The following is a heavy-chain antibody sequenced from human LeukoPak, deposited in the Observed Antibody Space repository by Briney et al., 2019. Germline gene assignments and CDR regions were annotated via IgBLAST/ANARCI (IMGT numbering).Heavy chain of an antibody. J-gene: IGHJ4*02. CDR3: ARVSGYSGYDPPKY. V-gene: IGHV3-74*01. D-gene: IGHD5-12*01. Sequence: SGGSLRLSCAASGFSFSSHWMHWVRQVPGKGLVWVSRINPDGNSTYYADSVKGRFTISRDNAKNSLYLQMNSLRAEDTAVYYCARVSGYSGYDPPKYWGQGTLVTVSS. CDR1: GFSFSSHW. CDR2: INPDGNST.